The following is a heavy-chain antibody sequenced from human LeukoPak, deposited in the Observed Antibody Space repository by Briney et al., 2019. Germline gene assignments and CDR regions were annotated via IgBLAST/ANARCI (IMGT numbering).Heavy chain of an antibody. CDR1: GFTFSNYL. CDR2: ISHSGSSI. V-gene: IGHV3-23*01. J-gene: IGHJ4*02. CDR3: AMALDY. Sequence: GRSLRLSCVASGFTFSNYLMNLVRQAPGKGLEWVSGISHSGSSIYYADSVKGRFTISRDNSKNTLYLQMDRLRVEDTAVYDCAMALDYWGQGTLVTVSS.